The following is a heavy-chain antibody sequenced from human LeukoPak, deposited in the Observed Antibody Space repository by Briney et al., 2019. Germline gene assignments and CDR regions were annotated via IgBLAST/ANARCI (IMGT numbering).Heavy chain of an antibody. CDR1: GGTFSSYT. D-gene: IGHD3-16*02. J-gene: IGHJ4*02. CDR2: IIPILGIA. Sequence: SVKVSCKASGGTFSSYTISWVRQAPGQGLEWMGRIIPILGIANYAQKFQGRVTITTDESTSTAYMELSSLRSEDTAVYYCARVPHYDYVWGSYRYLSDYWGQGTLVTVSS. CDR3: ARVPHYDYVWGSYRYLSDY. V-gene: IGHV1-69*16.